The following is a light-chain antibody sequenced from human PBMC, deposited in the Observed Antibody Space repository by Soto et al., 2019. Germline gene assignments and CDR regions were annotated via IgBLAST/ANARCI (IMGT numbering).Light chain of an antibody. J-gene: IGKJ1*01. V-gene: IGKV1-27*01. Sequence: DIQMTQSPSSLSASVGDRVTITCRARQGISNYLAWYQQKPGKVPKLLIYAASTLQSRVPSRFSGSGSWTDFTLTISSLQLEDVATYYWQKYNSAPRTFGQGTKVEIK. CDR1: QGISNY. CDR3: QKYNSAPRT. CDR2: AAS.